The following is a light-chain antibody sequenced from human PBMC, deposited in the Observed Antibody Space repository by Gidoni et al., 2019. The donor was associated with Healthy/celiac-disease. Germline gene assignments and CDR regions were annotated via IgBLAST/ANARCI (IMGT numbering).Light chain of an antibody. CDR2: EVS. Sequence: QSALTQPAPVSGSPGQSITISCTGTSSDVGGYNYVSWYQQHPGKAPKLMIYEVSNRPSGVSNRFSGSKSGNTASLTISGLQAEDEAVYYCSSYTSSSSFGVGTKLTVL. V-gene: IGLV2-14*01. CDR3: SSYTSSSS. J-gene: IGLJ2*01. CDR1: SSDVGGYNY.